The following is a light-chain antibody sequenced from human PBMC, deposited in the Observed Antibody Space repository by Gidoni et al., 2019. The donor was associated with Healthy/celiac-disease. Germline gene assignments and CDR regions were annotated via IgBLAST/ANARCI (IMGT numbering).Light chain of an antibody. CDR3: QQYDNLLT. CDR2: DAS. Sequence: DIQMTQSPSSLSASVGDRVTITCQASQYISNYLNWYQQKPGKAPKLLIYDASNLETGVPSRLSGSGSGTDFTFTISRLQPEDIATYYCQQYDNLLTFGGGTKVEIK. V-gene: IGKV1-33*01. CDR1: QYISNY. J-gene: IGKJ4*01.